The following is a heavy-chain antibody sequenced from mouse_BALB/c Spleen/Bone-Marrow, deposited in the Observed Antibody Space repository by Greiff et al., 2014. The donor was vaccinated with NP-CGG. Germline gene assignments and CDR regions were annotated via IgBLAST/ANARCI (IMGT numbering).Heavy chain of an antibody. CDR3: AVYYYAISSFVF. CDR2: IDPAYGYT. CDR1: GFYIKDTY. V-gene: IGHV14-3*02. Sequence: EVKLVESGAELVKPGASVKLSCTASGFYIKDTYMHWVKQRPEQGLEWIGRIDPAYGYTKYDPKFQGKATITADTSSNTAYLQLSNFTSQTTDVSSFAVYYYAISSFVFWGQGTMLTVSA. J-gene: IGHJ2*01. D-gene: IGHD1-1*01.